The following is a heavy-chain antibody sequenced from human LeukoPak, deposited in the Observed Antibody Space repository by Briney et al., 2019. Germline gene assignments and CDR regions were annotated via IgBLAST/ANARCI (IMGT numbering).Heavy chain of an antibody. J-gene: IGHJ4*02. Sequence: GGSLRLSCAASGFTFSSYGMHWVRQAPGKGLEWVAIIKQDGSEKYYVDSVKGRFTISRDNAKNSLYLQMSSLRAEDTAVYYCARFHDYWGQGTLVTVSS. V-gene: IGHV3-7*01. CDR3: ARFHDY. CDR2: IKQDGSEK. CDR1: GFTFSSYG.